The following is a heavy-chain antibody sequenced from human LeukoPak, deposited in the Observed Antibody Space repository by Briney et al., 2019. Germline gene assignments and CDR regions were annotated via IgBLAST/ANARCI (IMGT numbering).Heavy chain of an antibody. CDR1: GGSFSGYY. D-gene: IGHD5-18*01. V-gene: IGHV4-34*01. Sequence: SETLSLTCAVSGGSFSGYYWSWIRQPPGKGLEWIGEINHSGSTNYNPSLKSRVTISVDTSKNQFSLKLSSVTAADTAVYYCARGESGYSYGYVYWGQGTLVTVSS. J-gene: IGHJ4*02. CDR2: INHSGST. CDR3: ARGESGYSYGYVY.